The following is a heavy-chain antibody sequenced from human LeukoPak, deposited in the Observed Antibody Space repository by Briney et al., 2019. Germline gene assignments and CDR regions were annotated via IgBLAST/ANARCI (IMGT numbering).Heavy chain of an antibody. CDR3: ARGRSHRSRPNWFDP. V-gene: IGHV3-74*01. CDR2: INSDGSST. D-gene: IGHD6-6*01. CDR1: GFTFSSYW. J-gene: IGHJ5*02. Sequence: GGSLRLSCAASGFTFSSYWMHWVRQAPGKGLVWVSRINSDGSSTSYADSVKGRFTISRDNAKNTLYLQMNSLRAEDTAVYYCARGRSHRSRPNWFDPWGQGTLVTVSA.